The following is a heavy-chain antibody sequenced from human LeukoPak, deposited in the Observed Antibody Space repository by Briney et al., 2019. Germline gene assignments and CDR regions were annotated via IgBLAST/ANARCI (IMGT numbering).Heavy chain of an antibody. V-gene: IGHV4-59*08. CDR1: GGSISSYD. CDR3: ARHNDYYVVGGMDV. J-gene: IGHJ6*02. Sequence: SETLSLTCTVSGGSISSYDWSWIRQPPGKGLEWIGYIYYSGRTNYNPSLKSRAAISVDTSKNQFSLKLSSVTAADTAVYYCARHNDYYVVGGMDVWGQGTTVTVSS. D-gene: IGHD3-10*02. CDR2: IYYSGRT.